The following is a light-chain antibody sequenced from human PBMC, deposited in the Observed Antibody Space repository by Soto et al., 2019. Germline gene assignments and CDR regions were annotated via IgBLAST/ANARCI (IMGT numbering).Light chain of an antibody. Sequence: QSVLTLPLSAYGIPGTRGNLSFSARNNNIGSNSVNWYQQLPGTAPKLLIYSNDRRPSGVPDRFSGSKSGTSASLAISGLQSEDEADYYCAAWDDSLNGYVFGTGTKVTVL. CDR2: SND. J-gene: IGLJ1*01. V-gene: IGLV1-44*01. CDR3: AAWDDSLNGYV. CDR1: NNNIGSNS.